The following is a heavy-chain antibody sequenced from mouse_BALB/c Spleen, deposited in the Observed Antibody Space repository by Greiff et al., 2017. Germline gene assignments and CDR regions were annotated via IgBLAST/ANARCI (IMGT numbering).Heavy chain of an antibody. CDR2: ISSGSSTI. CDR1: GFTFSSFG. V-gene: IGHV5-17*02. Sequence: EVKLVESGGGLVQPGGSRKLSCAASGFTFSSFGMHWVRQAPEKGLEWVAYISSGSSTIYYADTVKGRFTISRDNPKNTLFLQMTSLRSEDTAMYYCASSGTFAYWGQGTLVTVSA. D-gene: IGHD4-1*01. J-gene: IGHJ3*01. CDR3: ASSGTFAY.